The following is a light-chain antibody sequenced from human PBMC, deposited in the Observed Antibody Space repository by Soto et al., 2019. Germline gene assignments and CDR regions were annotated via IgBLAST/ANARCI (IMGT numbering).Light chain of an antibody. J-gene: IGLJ2*01. Sequence: QSVLTQPPSASGTPGQRVTISCSGSSSNIGRNTVNWYQLLPGTAPQLLVYSNNLRPSGVPDRFSGSKSGTSASLAISGLQSEDEADYYCAEWDGSLNGLVFGGGTKVTVL. CDR2: SNN. CDR3: AEWDGSLNGLV. V-gene: IGLV1-44*01. CDR1: SSNIGRNT.